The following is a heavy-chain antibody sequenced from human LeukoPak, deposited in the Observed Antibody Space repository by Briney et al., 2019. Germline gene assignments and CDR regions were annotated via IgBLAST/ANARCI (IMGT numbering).Heavy chain of an antibody. V-gene: IGHV4-4*07. D-gene: IGHD4-17*01. Sequence: PSETLSLTCTVSGGSISSYYWSWIRQPAGKGLEWIGRIYTSGSTNYNPSLKSRVTMSVDTSKNQFSLKLSSVTAADTAVYYCARDYGDYERNDAFDIWGQGTMVTLSS. CDR1: GGSISSYY. J-gene: IGHJ3*02. CDR2: IYTSGST. CDR3: ARDYGDYERNDAFDI.